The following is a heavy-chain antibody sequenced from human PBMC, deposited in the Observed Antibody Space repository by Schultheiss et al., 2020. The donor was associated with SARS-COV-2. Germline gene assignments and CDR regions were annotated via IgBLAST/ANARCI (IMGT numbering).Heavy chain of an antibody. V-gene: IGHV4-61*01. J-gene: IGHJ6*02. CDR3: ARDYSSGSRYYYGMDV. CDR2: IYYSGST. Sequence: SETLSLTCTVSGGSVSSGSYYWSWIRQPPGKGLEWIGYIYYSGSTNYNPSLKSRVTISVDKSKNQFSLKLSSVTAADTAVYYCARDYSSGSRYYYGMDVWGQGTTVTVSS. CDR1: GGSVSSGSYY. D-gene: IGHD6-19*01.